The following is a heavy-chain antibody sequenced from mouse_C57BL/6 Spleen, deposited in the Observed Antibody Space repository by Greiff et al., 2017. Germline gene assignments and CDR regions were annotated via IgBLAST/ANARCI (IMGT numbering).Heavy chain of an antibody. D-gene: IGHD1-1*01. V-gene: IGHV1-69*01. J-gene: IGHJ2*01. CDR2: IDPSDSYT. Sequence: QVQLQQPGAELVMPGASVKLSCEASGYTFTSYWMHWVKQRPGQGLEWIGVIDPSDSYTNYNQKFKGKSTLTVDKSSSTASMQLSSLTPEDSAVYYCSRAGGTTVVAPFDYWGQGTTLTVSS. CDR1: GYTFTSYW. CDR3: SRAGGTTVVAPFDY.